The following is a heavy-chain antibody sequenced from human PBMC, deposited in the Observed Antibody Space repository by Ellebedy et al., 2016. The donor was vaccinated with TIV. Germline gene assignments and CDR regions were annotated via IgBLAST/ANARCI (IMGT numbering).Heavy chain of an antibody. D-gene: IGHD3-3*01. V-gene: IGHV4-4*07. J-gene: IGHJ4*02. CDR2: ISVGGSP. Sequence: SETLSLXXTVSGCSVSRDYWTCIRQPAGKGLEWIGRISVGGSPKYNPTLKSRVSMSLDTSKNQFSLKLTSLRAAETAMYYCARDRGDIWSDDSGDHLDYWGQGTLVTISS. CDR3: ARDRGDIWSDDSGDHLDY. CDR1: GCSVSRDY.